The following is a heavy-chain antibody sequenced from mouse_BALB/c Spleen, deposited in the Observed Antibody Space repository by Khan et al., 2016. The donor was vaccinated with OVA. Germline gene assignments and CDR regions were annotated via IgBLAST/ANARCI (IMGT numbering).Heavy chain of an antibody. D-gene: IGHD3-3*01. V-gene: IGHV2-6-4*01. Sequence: QVQLKQSGPGLVAPSQSLSITCTVSGFSLSRYSVHWVRQPPGKGLEWLGIIWIGGSADYNSPLKSRLSISKDNSKSPVFLNMNSLQTDDTAMYYCARNRDGGSYWYFDVWGAGTTVTVSS. CDR1: GFSLSRYS. J-gene: IGHJ1*01. CDR2: IWIGGSA. CDR3: ARNRDGGSYWYFDV.